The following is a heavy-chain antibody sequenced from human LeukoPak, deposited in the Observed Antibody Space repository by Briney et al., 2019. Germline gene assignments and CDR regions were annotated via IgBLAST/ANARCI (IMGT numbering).Heavy chain of an antibody. Sequence: ASVKVSCKASGYTFTSYGISWVRQAPGQGLEWMGWICAYNGNTNYAQKLQGRVTMTTDTSTSTAYMELRSLRSDDTAVYYCAGGSPFIAARPPYYWGQGTLVTVSS. V-gene: IGHV1-18*01. CDR1: GYTFTSYG. CDR2: ICAYNGNT. D-gene: IGHD6-6*01. CDR3: AGGSPFIAARPPYY. J-gene: IGHJ4*02.